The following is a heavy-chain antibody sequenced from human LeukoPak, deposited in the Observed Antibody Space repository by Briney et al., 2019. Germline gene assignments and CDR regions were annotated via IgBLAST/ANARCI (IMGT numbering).Heavy chain of an antibody. J-gene: IGHJ4*02. CDR1: GFTFNGIA. CDR2: ITDSGIRT. CDR3: VREDDWNDKPCDM. D-gene: IGHD1-1*01. V-gene: IGHV3-23*01. Sequence: GGSLRLSCAASGFTFNGIAMGWVRQAPEKGLEWVSSITDSGIRTYYADSVEGRFTISRDNAKSSLYLQMNNLTAEDTAVYYCVREDDWNDKPCDMGGQGTLVTVSS.